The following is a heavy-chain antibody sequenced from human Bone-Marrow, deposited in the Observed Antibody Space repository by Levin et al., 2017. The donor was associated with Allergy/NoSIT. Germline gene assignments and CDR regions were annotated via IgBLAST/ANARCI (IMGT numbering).Heavy chain of an antibody. CDR3: ARPQLDYHGSGSDYGVDV. CDR1: GFIFSSFD. CDR2: ISYDGSSK. V-gene: IGHV3-30-3*01. Sequence: GGSLRLSCAASGFIFSSFDMHWVRQAPGKGLEWVAIISYDGSSKSYANSVRGRFTISRDNSKNTLFLQMNSLRPEDTAIYYCARPQLDYHGSGSDYGVDVWGQGTTVTVSS. D-gene: IGHD3-10*01. J-gene: IGHJ6*02.